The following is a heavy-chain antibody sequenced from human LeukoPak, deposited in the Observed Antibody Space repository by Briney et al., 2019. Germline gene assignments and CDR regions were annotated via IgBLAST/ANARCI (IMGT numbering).Heavy chain of an antibody. Sequence: GGSLRLSCAASGFTFSRYWMHWVRQAPGKGLEWVSYSDTEGSMTSYADSVKGRLTISRDNAKNTLYLEMHSLRVEDTAIYYCAREGSYLNSGGSYYLHWLDPWGQGTLVTVSS. CDR1: GFTFSRYW. D-gene: IGHD3-22*01. V-gene: IGHV3-74*01. CDR2: SDTEGSMT. J-gene: IGHJ5*02. CDR3: AREGSYLNSGGSYYLHWLDP.